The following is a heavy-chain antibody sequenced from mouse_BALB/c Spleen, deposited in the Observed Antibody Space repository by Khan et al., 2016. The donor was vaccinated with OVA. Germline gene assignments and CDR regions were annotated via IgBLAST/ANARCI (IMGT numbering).Heavy chain of an antibody. J-gene: IGHJ3*01. CDR1: GFTFSTYS. Sequence: EVQGVESGGDLVRPGGSLKLSCSASGFTFSTYSMSWVRQTPDKRLEWVATISSAGDYTFFPDSVKGRFTISRENARNTLYLQISSLRSEDTAMYYCASHLTGSFAYWGQGTLVTVSA. D-gene: IGHD4-1*01. CDR3: ASHLTGSFAY. CDR2: ISSAGDYT. V-gene: IGHV5-6*01.